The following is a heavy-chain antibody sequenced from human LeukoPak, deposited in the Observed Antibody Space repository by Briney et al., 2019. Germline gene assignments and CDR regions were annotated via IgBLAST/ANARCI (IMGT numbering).Heavy chain of an antibody. D-gene: IGHD6-13*01. CDR2: IYYSGST. V-gene: IGHV4-59*01. CDR1: GGSISSCY. CDR3: ARSLAAAELYGMDV. J-gene: IGHJ6*02. Sequence: SETLSLTCTVSGGSISSCYWSWIRQPPGKGLEWIGYIYYSGSTNYNPSLKSRVTISVDTSKNQFSLKLSSVTAADTAVYYCARSLAAAELYGMDVWGQGTTVTVSS.